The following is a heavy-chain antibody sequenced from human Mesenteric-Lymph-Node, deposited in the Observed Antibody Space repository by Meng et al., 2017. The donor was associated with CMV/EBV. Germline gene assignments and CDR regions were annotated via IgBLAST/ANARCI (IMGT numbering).Heavy chain of an antibody. V-gene: IGHV4-39*07. D-gene: IGHD4-23*01. J-gene: IGHJ3*02. CDR2: INHSGST. CDR1: GGSVSSGSYY. CDR3: ARGGNSAFDAFDI. Sequence: SETLSLTCTVSGGSVSSGSYYWSWIRQPPGKGLEWIGEINHSGSTNYNPSLKSRVTISVDTSKNQFSLKLSSVTAADTAVYYCARGGNSAFDAFDIWGQGTMVTVSS.